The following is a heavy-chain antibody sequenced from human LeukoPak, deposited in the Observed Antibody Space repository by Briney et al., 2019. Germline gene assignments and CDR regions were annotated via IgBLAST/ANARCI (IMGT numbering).Heavy chain of an antibody. CDR2: IWYDGSNK. J-gene: IGHJ4*02. Sequence: GGSLRLSCAASGFTFSGSAMHWVRQAPGKGLEWVAVIWYDGSNKYYADSVKGRFTISRDNSKNTLYLQMNSLRAEDTAVYYCAREADMRDFDYWGQGTLVTVSS. V-gene: IGHV3-33*08. CDR3: AREADMRDFDY. CDR1: GFTFSGSA.